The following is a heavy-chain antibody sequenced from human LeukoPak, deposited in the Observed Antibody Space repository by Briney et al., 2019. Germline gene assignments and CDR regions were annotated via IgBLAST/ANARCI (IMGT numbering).Heavy chain of an antibody. CDR2: IYYSGST. D-gene: IGHD1-26*01. J-gene: IGHJ4*02. V-gene: IGHV4-39*07. CDR3: VRDSGSYYFDY. CDR1: GGSISSSNYY. Sequence: WDTLSLTCTVSGGSISSSNYYWGWIRQPPGKGLEWIGSIYYSGSTYYNPSLKSRVTISVDTSKNQFSLKLSSVTAADTAVYYCVRDSGSYYFDYWGQGTLVTVS.